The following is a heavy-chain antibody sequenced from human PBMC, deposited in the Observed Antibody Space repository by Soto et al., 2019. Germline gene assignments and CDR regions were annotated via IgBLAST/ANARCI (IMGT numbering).Heavy chain of an antibody. D-gene: IGHD3-22*01. Sequence: EVQLVESGGGLVQPGGSLRLSCATSGFVFSSFWLSWVRQAPGKGLEWVANIKQDGSETYYVDSVKGRFTISRDNAKKSLYLQMNRLRAEDTAVYFCARATAPHYDNSGYFHSNYFDSWGQGTLVTVSS. J-gene: IGHJ4*02. CDR1: GFVFSSFW. CDR2: IKQDGSET. CDR3: ARATAPHYDNSGYFHSNYFDS. V-gene: IGHV3-7*01.